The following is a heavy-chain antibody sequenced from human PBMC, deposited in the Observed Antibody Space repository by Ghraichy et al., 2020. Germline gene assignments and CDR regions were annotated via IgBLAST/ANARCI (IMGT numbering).Heavy chain of an antibody. D-gene: IGHD6-19*01. Sequence: GGSLRLSCAVSGFTSRFYTMAWVRQGPRKGLNWLSSISGDGNSTFYADSVRGRFTFSRDNSKNTLYLQMNSLRAEDTAIYFCARGVGHSSAWFPLNWFDSWGLGTLDTVSS. CDR1: GFTSRFYT. V-gene: IGHV3-23*01. J-gene: IGHJ5*01. CDR2: ISGDGNST. CDR3: ARGVGHSSAWFPLNWFDS.